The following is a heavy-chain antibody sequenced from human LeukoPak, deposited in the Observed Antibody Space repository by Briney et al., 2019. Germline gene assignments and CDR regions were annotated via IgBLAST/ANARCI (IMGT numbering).Heavy chain of an antibody. CDR3: SKGTGTTGWFIDY. J-gene: IGHJ4*02. D-gene: IGHD6-19*01. Sequence: GGSLRLSCAASGFTFSTSAMHWVRQAPGKGLEWVAFIQFDGANKYYADSVRGRFTVSRDNSKNTLYLQMNSLTVEETAVYYCSKGTGTTGWFIDYWGQGTLLTVSS. CDR2: IQFDGANK. CDR1: GFTFSTSA. V-gene: IGHV3-30*02.